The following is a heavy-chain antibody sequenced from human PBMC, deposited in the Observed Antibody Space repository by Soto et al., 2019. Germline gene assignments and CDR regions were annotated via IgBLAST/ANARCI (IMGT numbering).Heavy chain of an antibody. J-gene: IGHJ6*02. CDR1: GDTFSRYS. CDR2: IFAGFGTA. CDR3: AVGASAAAAWYSHGMDV. Sequence: QVQLVQSGAEVKKPGSLVKVSCKASGDTFSRYSIIWVRQAPGQGLEWMGGIFAGFGTATYAQKFHGRVLIIADESTTTAYMELTSLTYEYTAVYYCAVGASAAAAWYSHGMDVWGQGTTVTVSS. V-gene: IGHV1-69*12. D-gene: IGHD1-26*01.